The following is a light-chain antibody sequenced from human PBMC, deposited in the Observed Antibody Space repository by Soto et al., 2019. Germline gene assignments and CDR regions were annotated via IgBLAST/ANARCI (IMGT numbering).Light chain of an antibody. CDR2: EVS. J-gene: IGLJ1*01. CDR3: SSYAGSNNFV. Sequence: QSVLTQPPSVSGAPGQRVTISCTGSSSNIGADYDVHWYQQHPGKAPKLMISEVSRRPSGVPERFSGSKSGNTASLTVSGLQADDEAHYYCSSYAGSNNFVFGTGTKVTV. V-gene: IGLV1-40*01. CDR1: SSNIGADYD.